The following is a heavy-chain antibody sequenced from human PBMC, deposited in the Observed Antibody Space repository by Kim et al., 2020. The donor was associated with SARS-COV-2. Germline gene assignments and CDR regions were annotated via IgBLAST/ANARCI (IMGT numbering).Heavy chain of an antibody. CDR2: IKSKTDGGTT. CDR3: TTDMTFLGNIAVAGTSDY. J-gene: IGHJ4*02. CDR1: GFTFSNAW. Sequence: GGSLRLSCAASGFTFSNAWMSWVRQAPGKGLEWVGRIKSKTDGGTTDYAAPVKGRFTISRDDSKNTLYLQMNSLKTEDTAVYYCTTDMTFLGNIAVAGTSDYWGQGTLVTVSS. D-gene: IGHD6-19*01. V-gene: IGHV3-15*01.